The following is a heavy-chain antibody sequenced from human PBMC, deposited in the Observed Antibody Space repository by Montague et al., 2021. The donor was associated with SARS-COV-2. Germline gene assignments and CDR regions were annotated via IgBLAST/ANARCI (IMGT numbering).Heavy chain of an antibody. CDR1: GGSFSVYY. J-gene: IGHJ4*02. CDR2: INHSGST. CDR3: ARGGGQGDGFSLGSLDY. D-gene: IGHD2-21*01. V-gene: IGHV4-34*01. Sequence: SETLSLTCAVDGGSFSVYYWNWIRQPPGKGLEWIGEINHSGSTNNNPSLKSRVTMSVDTSKNQFSLKLSSVTAADTAVYYCARGGGQGDGFSLGSLDYWGQGTLVTVSS.